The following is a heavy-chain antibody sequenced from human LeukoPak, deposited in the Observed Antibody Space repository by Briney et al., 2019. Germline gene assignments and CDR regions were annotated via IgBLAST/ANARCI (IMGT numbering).Heavy chain of an antibody. D-gene: IGHD6-19*01. Sequence: GGSLRLSCAASGFTFSSYAMSWVRQAPGKGLEWVSYISGSSSYTNYADSVKGRFTISRDNSKKSLYLQMNSLRAEDTAVYYCARESSSGLIIDYLGQGTLVTVS. CDR2: ISGSSSYT. CDR1: GFTFSSYA. V-gene: IGHV3-21*01. J-gene: IGHJ4*02. CDR3: ARESSSGLIIDY.